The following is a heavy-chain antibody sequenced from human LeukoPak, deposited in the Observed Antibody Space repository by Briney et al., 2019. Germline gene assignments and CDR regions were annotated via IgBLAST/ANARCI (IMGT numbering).Heavy chain of an antibody. CDR3: TRDRSRAEDD. V-gene: IGHV3-7*01. Sequence: GGSLRLSCAASGFTFSGHWMSWVRQAPGKGLEWVANINQGGSDKYYVDSVKGRFTISRDNANNLLYLQMNSLRGEDTAVYYCTRDRSRAEDDWGQGTLVTVSP. D-gene: IGHD1-14*01. CDR1: GFTFSGHW. CDR2: INQGGSDK. J-gene: IGHJ4*02.